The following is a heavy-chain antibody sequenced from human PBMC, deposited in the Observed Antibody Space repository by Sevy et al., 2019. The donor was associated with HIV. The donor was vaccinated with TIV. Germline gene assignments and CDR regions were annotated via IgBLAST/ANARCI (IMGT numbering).Heavy chain of an antibody. D-gene: IGHD1-1*01. CDR1: GFTFSKYA. V-gene: IGHV3-23*01. Sequence: GGSLRLSCAASGFTFSKYAMTWVRQAPGKGLEWVSAISGSGGFTYYADSVMGRFTTSRDNSKNTLYLQINSLRAEDTAVYYCATPIGTVSKEYYYYGMDVWGQGTTVTVSS. J-gene: IGHJ6*02. CDR3: ATPIGTVSKEYYYYGMDV. CDR2: ISGSGGFT.